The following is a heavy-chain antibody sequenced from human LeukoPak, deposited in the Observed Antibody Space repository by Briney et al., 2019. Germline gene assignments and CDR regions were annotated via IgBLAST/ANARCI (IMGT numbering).Heavy chain of an antibody. CDR2: IIPILGIA. D-gene: IGHD3-22*01. J-gene: IGHJ4*02. V-gene: IGHV1-69*04. Sequence: GASVKVSCKASGGTFSSYAISWVRQAPGQGLEWMGRIIPILGIANYAQKFQGRVTITADKSTSTAYMELNSLRSEDTAVYYCARLYYYDSSGYRDYWGQGTLVTVSS. CDR1: GGTFSSYA. CDR3: ARLYYYDSSGYRDY.